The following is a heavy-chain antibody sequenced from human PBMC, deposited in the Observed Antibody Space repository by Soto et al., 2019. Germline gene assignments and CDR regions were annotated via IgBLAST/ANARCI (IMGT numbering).Heavy chain of an antibody. J-gene: IGHJ4*02. CDR2: VYYTGST. CDR1: GDSISTFY. D-gene: IGHD3-22*01. CDR3: ARGRTVRPYADDSSAYFYFFDY. V-gene: IGHV4-59*01. Sequence: KTSETLSLTCTVSGDSISTFYWGWMRQSPGKELEWIGYVYYTGSTNYNPSLKSRVTISVDRSKNQFSLKLTSANAADTAVYYCARGRTVRPYADDSSAYFYFFDYWGQGTQVTVS.